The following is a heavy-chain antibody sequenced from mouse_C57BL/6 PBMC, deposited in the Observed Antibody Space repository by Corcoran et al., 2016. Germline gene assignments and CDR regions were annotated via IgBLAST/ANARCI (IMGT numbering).Heavy chain of an antibody. V-gene: IGHV1-19*01. Sequence: EVKLQQSGPVLVKPGASVKMSCKASGYTFTDYYMNWVKQSHGKSLEWIGVINPYNGGTSYNQKFKGKATLTVDKSSSTAYMELNSLTSEDSAVYYCAREYGSSYDDYWGQGTTLTVSS. D-gene: IGHD1-1*01. CDR1: GYTFTDYY. J-gene: IGHJ2*01. CDR2: INPYNGGT. CDR3: AREYGSSYDDY.